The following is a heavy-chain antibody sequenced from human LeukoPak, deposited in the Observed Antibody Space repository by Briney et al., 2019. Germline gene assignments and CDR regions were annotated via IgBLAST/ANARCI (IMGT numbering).Heavy chain of an antibody. CDR1: GFTFSNAW. D-gene: IGHD5-24*01. Sequence: GGSLRLSCAASGFTFSNAWMNWVRQAPGKGLEWFGRIKSKTDGGTTDYAAPVKGRFTVSRDDSKNTLYLQMNSLKTEDTAVYYCTLESRDGYYWGQGTLVTVSS. CDR2: IKSKTDGGTT. V-gene: IGHV3-15*07. CDR3: TLESRDGYY. J-gene: IGHJ4*02.